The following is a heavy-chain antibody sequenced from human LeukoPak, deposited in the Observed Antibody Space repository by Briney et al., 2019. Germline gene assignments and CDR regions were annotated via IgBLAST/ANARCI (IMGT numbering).Heavy chain of an antibody. CDR2: ISSSGSTI. CDR1: GFTVSSNY. CDR3: ARDQDWANAFDI. V-gene: IGHV3-11*01. Sequence: PGGSLRLSCAASGFTVSSNYMSWVRQAPGKGLEWVSYISSSGSTIYYADSVKGRFTISRDNAKNSLYLQMNSLRAEDTAVYYCARDQDWANAFDIWGQGTMVTVSS. D-gene: IGHD3-9*01. J-gene: IGHJ3*02.